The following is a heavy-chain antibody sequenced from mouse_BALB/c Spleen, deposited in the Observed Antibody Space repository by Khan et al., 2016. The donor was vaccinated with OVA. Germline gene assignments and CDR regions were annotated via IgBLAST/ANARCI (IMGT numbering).Heavy chain of an antibody. V-gene: IGHV5-6*01. D-gene: IGHD4-1*01. CDR3: ASHLTGSIAY. Sequence: EVELVESGGDLVKPGGSLKLSCAASGFSFSSYSMSWVRQTPDKRLEWVATISSGGDYTYYPAIVKGRFTISRDNAKNTLYLQMSSLKSEDTAMYYCASHLTGSIAYWGQGTLVTVSA. J-gene: IGHJ3*01. CDR1: GFSFSSYS. CDR2: ISSGGDYT.